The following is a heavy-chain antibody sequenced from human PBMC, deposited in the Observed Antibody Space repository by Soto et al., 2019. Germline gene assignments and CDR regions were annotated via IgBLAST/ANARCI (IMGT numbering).Heavy chain of an antibody. CDR2: ISYDGSNK. CDR1: GFTFSSYG. D-gene: IGHD3-22*01. V-gene: IGHV3-30*18. J-gene: IGHJ4*02. CDR3: AKGEYYYDRSIDY. Sequence: GGSLRLSCAASGFTFSSYGMHWVRQAPGKGLEWVAVISYDGSNKYYADSVKGRFTISRDNSKNTLYLQMNSLRAEDTAVYYCAKGEYYYDRSIDYWGQGTLVTVS.